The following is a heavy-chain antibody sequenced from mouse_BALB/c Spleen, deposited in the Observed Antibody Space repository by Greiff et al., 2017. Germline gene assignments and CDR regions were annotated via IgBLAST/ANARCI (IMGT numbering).Heavy chain of an antibody. D-gene: IGHD2-14*01. Sequence: EVQLQESGAELVKPGASVKLSCTASGFNIKDTYMHWVKQRPEQGLEWIGRIDPANGNTKYDPKFQGKATITADTSSNTAYLQLSSLTSEDTAVYYCAPYRYDGAMDYWGQGTSVTVSS. CDR1: GFNIKDTY. J-gene: IGHJ4*01. CDR2: IDPANGNT. V-gene: IGHV14-3*02. CDR3: APYRYDGAMDY.